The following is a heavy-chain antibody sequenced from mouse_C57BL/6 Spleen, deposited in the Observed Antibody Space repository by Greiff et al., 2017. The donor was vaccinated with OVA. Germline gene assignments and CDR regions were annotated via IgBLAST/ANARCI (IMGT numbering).Heavy chain of an antibody. J-gene: IGHJ3*01. D-gene: IGHD2-1*01. V-gene: IGHV1-74*01. CDR1: GYTFTSYW. Sequence: VQLQQPGAELVKPGASVKVSCKASGYTFTSYWMHWVKQRPGQGLEWIGRIHPSDSDTNYNQKFKGKATLTVDKSSSTAYMQLSSLTSEDSAVYYCAMGYYGNFAWFAYWGQGTLVTVSA. CDR3: AMGYYGNFAWFAY. CDR2: IHPSDSDT.